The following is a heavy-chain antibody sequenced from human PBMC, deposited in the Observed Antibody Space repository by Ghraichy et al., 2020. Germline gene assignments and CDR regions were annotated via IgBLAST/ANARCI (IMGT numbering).Heavy chain of an antibody. Sequence: SCAASGFSFSAYWVTWVRQAPGMGLEWVANINQDESQKYYVDSVKGRFTISRDNAKNSLYLQMNSLRAEDTAVYYCARDPRCPDYWGQGALVTVSS. D-gene: IGHD4-17*01. CDR2: INQDESQK. CDR3: ARDPRCPDY. CDR1: GFSFSAYW. V-gene: IGHV3-7*01. J-gene: IGHJ4*02.